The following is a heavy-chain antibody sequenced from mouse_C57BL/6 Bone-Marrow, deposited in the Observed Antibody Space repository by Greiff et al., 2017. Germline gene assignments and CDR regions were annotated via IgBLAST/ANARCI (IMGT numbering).Heavy chain of an antibody. CDR2: IDHENGDT. CDR1: GFNIKDDY. J-gene: IGHJ3*01. V-gene: IGHV14-4*01. CDR3: TRIAY. Sequence: VQLQQSGAELVRPGASVKLSCTASGFNIKDDYMHWVKQRPEQGLEWIGWIDHENGDTEYASKVQGKATITVDTSSNTAYLQLSSLTSEDTAVYYCTRIAYWGQGTLVTVSA.